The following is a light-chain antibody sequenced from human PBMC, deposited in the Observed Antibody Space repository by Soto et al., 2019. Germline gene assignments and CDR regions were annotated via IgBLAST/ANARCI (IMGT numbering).Light chain of an antibody. V-gene: IGKV3-11*01. Sequence: EIVLTQSPATLSLSPGERATLSCRASQSVSSYLAWYQQKPGQAPRLLIYDASNRATGIPARFSGSGSGTDFTLTISSLEPEDFAVYYCQQRSNWPPEITFGQGTRLESK. CDR3: QQRSNWPPEIT. CDR2: DAS. CDR1: QSVSSY. J-gene: IGKJ5*01.